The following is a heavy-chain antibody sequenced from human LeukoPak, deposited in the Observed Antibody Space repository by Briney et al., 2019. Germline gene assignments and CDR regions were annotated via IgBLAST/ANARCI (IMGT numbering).Heavy chain of an antibody. Sequence: SETLSLTCAVYGGSFSGYYWSWIRQPPGKGLEWIGEINHSGGTNFNPSLKSRVTISVDTSKNQFSLKLSSVTAADTAVYYCARRKLYGSGSYRRDYFDYWGQGTLVTVSS. J-gene: IGHJ4*02. D-gene: IGHD3-10*01. CDR2: INHSGGT. V-gene: IGHV4-34*01. CDR1: GGSFSGYY. CDR3: ARRKLYGSGSYRRDYFDY.